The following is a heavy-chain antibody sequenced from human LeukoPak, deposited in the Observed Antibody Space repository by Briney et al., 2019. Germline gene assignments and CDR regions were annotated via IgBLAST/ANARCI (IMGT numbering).Heavy chain of an antibody. J-gene: IGHJ4*02. CDR3: ARDVGVYYFDY. D-gene: IGHD5/OR15-5a*01. V-gene: IGHV3-53*01. Sequence: GGSLRLSCAASGFTVSSSYMSWVRQAPGKGLEWVSVIHSGGSTYYADSVKGRFTISRDNSKNTLYVQMNSLRAEDTAVYYCARDVGVYYFDYWGQGALVTVSS. CDR1: GFTVSSSY. CDR2: IHSGGST.